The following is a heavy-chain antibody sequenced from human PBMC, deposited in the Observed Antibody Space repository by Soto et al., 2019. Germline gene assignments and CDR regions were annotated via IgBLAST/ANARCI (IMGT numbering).Heavy chain of an antibody. CDR3: ARDGGPGIQRLTPYYYYDGMDV. CDR1: GFTFSSYG. J-gene: IGHJ6*02. Sequence: QVQLVESGGGVVQPGRSLRLSCAASGFTFSSYGMHWVRQAPGKGLEWVAVIWYDGSNKYYADSVKGRFTISRDNSKNPLYLQRNRLRAEDTAVYYCARDGGPGIQRLTPYYYYDGMDVWGQGTTVTVSS. V-gene: IGHV3-33*01. CDR2: IWYDGSNK. D-gene: IGHD5-18*01.